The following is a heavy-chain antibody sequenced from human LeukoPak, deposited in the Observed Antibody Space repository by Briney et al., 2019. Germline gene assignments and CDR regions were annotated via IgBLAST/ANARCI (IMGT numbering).Heavy chain of an antibody. CDR3: ARDTFDCSSTSCYIKTFDY. D-gene: IGHD2-2*02. CDR1: GFTFSSYS. J-gene: IGHJ4*02. CDR2: ISSSSSTI. V-gene: IGHV3-48*01. Sequence: GGSLRLSCAASGFTFSSYSMNWVRHAPGKGLEWVSYISSSSSTIYYADSVKGRFTISRDNAKNSLYLQMNSLRAEDTAVYYCARDTFDCSSTSCYIKTFDYWGQGTLVTASS.